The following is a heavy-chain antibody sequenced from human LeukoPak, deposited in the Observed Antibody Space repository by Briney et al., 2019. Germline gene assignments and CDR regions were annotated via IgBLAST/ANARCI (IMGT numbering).Heavy chain of an antibody. CDR1: RYGFTSYY. CDR2: IHPDDSQT. CDR3: ARLGIVAITDYYGLDV. V-gene: IGHV5-51*01. J-gene: IGHJ6*02. D-gene: IGHD3-22*01. Sequence: GESLKISCKGFRYGFTSYYIAWVRQTPGKGLEWMGIIHPDDSQTRYSPSFQGQVTISADKSISTVYLHWRSLKASDTATYYCARLGIVAITDYYGLDVWGQGTTVAVSS.